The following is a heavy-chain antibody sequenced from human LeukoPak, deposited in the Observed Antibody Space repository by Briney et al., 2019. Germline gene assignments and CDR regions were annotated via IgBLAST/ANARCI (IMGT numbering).Heavy chain of an antibody. CDR2: IYYSGGT. D-gene: IGHD1-1*01. J-gene: IGHJ5*02. Sequence: PSETLSLTCSVSGGSISTNYWSWIRQPPGKDLEWIGYIYYSGGTTKYNPSLKSRVTISADTSKNQFSLKVTSVTAADTAVYYCARDVIRAGNENWFDPWGPGTLVTVSS. CDR3: ARDVIRAGNENWFDP. V-gene: IGHV4-59*01. CDR1: GGSISTNY.